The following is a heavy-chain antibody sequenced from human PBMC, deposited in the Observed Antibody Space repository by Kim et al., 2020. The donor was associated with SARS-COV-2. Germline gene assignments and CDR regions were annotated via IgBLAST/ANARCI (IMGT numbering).Heavy chain of an antibody. Sequence: TIYYADCVTGRLTISRDNVKNSLYMQMDRLRDEDTAVNYCEPHRLGCFDPWGQGTLVTVSS. D-gene: IGHD3-16*01. CDR3: EPHRLGCFDP. V-gene: IGHV3-48*02. J-gene: IGHJ5*02. CDR2: TI.